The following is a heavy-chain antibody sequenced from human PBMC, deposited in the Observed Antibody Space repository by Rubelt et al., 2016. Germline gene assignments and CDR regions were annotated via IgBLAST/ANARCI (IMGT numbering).Heavy chain of an antibody. J-gene: IGHJ6*02. V-gene: IGHV3-21*01. CDR3: AKSVRGEDYYYGMDV. Sequence: YYADSVKGRFTISRDNAKNSLYLQMNSLRAEDTAVYYCAKSVRGEDYYYGMDVWGQGTTVTVSS. D-gene: IGHD3-10*01.